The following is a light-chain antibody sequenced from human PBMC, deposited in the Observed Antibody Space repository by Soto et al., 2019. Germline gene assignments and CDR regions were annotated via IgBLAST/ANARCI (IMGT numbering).Light chain of an antibody. CDR3: QQYGSSPA. CDR2: GAS. CDR1: QSVSSSY. J-gene: IGKJ4*01. Sequence: EIVLTQSPGTLSLSPGERATLSCRASQSVSSSYLAWYQQKPGQAPRLLIYGASSRATGLPDRFSGSGSGTDFTLTISRLAPEDFALYYCQQYGSSPAFGGGTKVEIK. V-gene: IGKV3-20*01.